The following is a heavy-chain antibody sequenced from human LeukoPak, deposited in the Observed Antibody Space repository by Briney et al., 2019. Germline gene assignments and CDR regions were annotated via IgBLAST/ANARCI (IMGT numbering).Heavy chain of an antibody. CDR2: IWYDGSNN. J-gene: IGHJ5*02. Sequence: GGSLRLSCAASGFTFSSYGMHWVRQAPGKGLEWVAVIWYDGSNNYYADSVKGRFTISRDNSKSTLYLQMNSLRAEDTAVYYCARDVWPHNWFDPWGQGTLVTVSS. D-gene: IGHD2-8*01. CDR1: GFTFSSYG. CDR3: ARDVWPHNWFDP. V-gene: IGHV3-33*01.